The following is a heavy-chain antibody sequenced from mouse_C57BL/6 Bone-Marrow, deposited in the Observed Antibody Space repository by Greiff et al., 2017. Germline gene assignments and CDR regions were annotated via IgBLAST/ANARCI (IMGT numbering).Heavy chain of an antibody. V-gene: IGHV1-55*01. J-gene: IGHJ3*01. D-gene: IGHD2-1*01. CDR1: GYTFTSSW. CDR2: IYPGSGST. Sequence: VQLQQPGAELVKPGASVKMSCKASGYTFTSSWITWVKQRPGPGLEWIGDIYPGSGSTNYNAKFKSKATLTVDTSSSTAYMQLSSLTSEDSAVYYCARSYYGNYEAYWGQGTLVTVSA. CDR3: ARSYYGNYEAY.